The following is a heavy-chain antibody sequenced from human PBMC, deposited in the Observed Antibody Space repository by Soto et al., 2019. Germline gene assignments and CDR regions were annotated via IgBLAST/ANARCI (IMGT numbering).Heavy chain of an antibody. V-gene: IGHV1-69*01. CDR1: VGTFRSSA. J-gene: IGHJ6*02. D-gene: IGHD5-18*01. Sequence: QVQLVQSGADVKKPWSSVKVSCKASVGTFRSSAISWVRQAPGQGLEWMGGIIPIFGTANYAQKFQGRVTITADESTSTAYMELSSLRSEDTAVYYCARLPPYSENDYGMDVWGQGTTVTVSS. CDR2: IIPIFGTA. CDR3: ARLPPYSENDYGMDV.